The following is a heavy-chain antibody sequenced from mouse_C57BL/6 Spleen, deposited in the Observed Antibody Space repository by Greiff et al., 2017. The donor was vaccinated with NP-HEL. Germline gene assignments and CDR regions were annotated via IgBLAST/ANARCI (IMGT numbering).Heavy chain of an antibody. J-gene: IGHJ2*01. Sequence: QVQLQQSGAELVMPGASVKLSCKASGYTFTSYWMHWVKQRPGQGLEWIGEIDPSDSYTNYNQKFKGKSTLTVDKSSSTAYMQLSSLTSEDAAVDYWARRSKDYGRSSDFDYWGQGTTLTVSS. D-gene: IGHD1-1*01. CDR1: GYTFTSYW. CDR3: ARRSKDYGRSSDFDY. V-gene: IGHV1-69*01. CDR2: IDPSDSYT.